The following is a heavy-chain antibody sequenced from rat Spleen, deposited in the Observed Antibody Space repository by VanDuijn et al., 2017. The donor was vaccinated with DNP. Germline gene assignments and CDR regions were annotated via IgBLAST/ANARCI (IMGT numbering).Heavy chain of an antibody. J-gene: IGHJ2*01. CDR3: ARGGDGYDY. D-gene: IGHD1-12*03. V-gene: IGHV5-17*01. Sequence: EVQLVESGGGLVQPGRSLKVSCAASGFTFSDCYMAWVRQAPAKGLEWVATISYNGGTPYYRDSVKGRFTMSSDDAKNTQYLQMDSLRSEDTATYYCARGGDGYDYWGQGVMVTVSS. CDR2: ISYNGGTP. CDR1: GFTFSDCY.